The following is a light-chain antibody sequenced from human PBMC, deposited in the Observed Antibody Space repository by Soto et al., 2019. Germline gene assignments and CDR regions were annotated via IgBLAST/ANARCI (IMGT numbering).Light chain of an antibody. CDR1: SSNIGSNY. CDR2: RNN. V-gene: IGLV1-47*01. CDR3: AAWDDSLSGHYV. Sequence: QSALTQPPSASGTPGQRVTISCSGSSSNIGSNYVYWYQQLPGTAPKLLIYRNNQRPSGVPDRFSGSKSGTSASLAISGLRSEDGADYYCAAWDDSLSGHYVFGTGTKVTVL. J-gene: IGLJ1*01.